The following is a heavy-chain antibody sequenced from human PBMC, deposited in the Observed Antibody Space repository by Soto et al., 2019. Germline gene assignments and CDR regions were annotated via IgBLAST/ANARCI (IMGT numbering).Heavy chain of an antibody. J-gene: IGHJ3*01. V-gene: IGHV3-21*06. Sequence: EVQLVESGGGLVKPGESLRLSCAASGFAFITYNMKWVRQAPGKGLELVSSISTSGTYVFYAGSVRGRFTIFRDDAKNSLHLQMNSLRAEDTALYYCATIGDRDGFDLWGQGTAVTVSA. CDR1: GFAFITYN. CDR2: ISTSGTYV. D-gene: IGHD4-17*01. CDR3: ATIGDRDGFDL.